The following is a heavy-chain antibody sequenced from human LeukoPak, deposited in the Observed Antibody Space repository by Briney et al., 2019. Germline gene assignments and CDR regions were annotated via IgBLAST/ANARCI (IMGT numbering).Heavy chain of an antibody. D-gene: IGHD2-8*01. CDR1: GFILNGYG. CDR3: ARDRHCVNGVCHSPPGMDV. V-gene: IGHV3-33*01. Sequence: GRSLRLSCAASGFILNGYGMHWVRQAPGKGLEWVADIWFDKNQHFADSVKGRFAISRDNSRNTVYLQINSLRAEDTAVYYCARDRHCVNGVCHSPPGMDVWGQGTTVTVSS. J-gene: IGHJ6*02. CDR2: IWFDKNQ.